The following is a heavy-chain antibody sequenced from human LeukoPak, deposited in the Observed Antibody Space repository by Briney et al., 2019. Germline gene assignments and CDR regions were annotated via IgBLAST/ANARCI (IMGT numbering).Heavy chain of an antibody. D-gene: IGHD2-15*01. CDR1: GGSISSYY. CDR3: ARGGLGYCGGGSCSNYYYYMDV. V-gene: IGHV4-59*01. CDR2: IYYSGST. J-gene: IGHJ6*03. Sequence: SETLSLTCTVSGGSISSYYWSWIRQPPGKGLEWIGYIYYSGSTNYNPSLKSRVTISVDTSKNQFSLKLSSVTAADTAVYYCARGGLGYCGGGSCSNYYYYMDVWGKGTTVTISS.